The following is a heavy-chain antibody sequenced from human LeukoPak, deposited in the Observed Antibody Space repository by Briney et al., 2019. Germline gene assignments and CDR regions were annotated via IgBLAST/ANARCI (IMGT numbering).Heavy chain of an antibody. CDR3: ARDGFDLTWVY. J-gene: IGHJ4*02. Sequence: RTYYRSKWYNDYAVSVKSRITINPDTSKNQFSLQLNSVTPEDTAVYYCARDGFDLTWVYWGQGTLVTVSS. V-gene: IGHV6-1*01. CDR2: TYYRSKWYN. D-gene: IGHD3-9*01.